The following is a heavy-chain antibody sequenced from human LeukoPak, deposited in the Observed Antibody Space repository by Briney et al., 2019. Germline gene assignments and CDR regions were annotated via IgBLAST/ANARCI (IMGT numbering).Heavy chain of an antibody. CDR3: ASGSGWRQLY. Sequence: GGSLRLSCVVPEFTFSSNWMNWVRQAPGKGLEWVANIKSDGSEKYYADSVKGRFTISRDNAKNSLYLQMNSLKAEDTAVYYCASGSGWRQLYWGQGTLVTVSP. CDR1: EFTFSSNW. CDR2: IKSDGSEK. D-gene: IGHD5-24*01. J-gene: IGHJ4*02. V-gene: IGHV3-7*01.